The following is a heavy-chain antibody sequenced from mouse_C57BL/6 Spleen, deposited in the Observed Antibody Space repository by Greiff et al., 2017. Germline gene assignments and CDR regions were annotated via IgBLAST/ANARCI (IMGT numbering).Heavy chain of an antibody. CDR3: ARTDWEGGFAY. Sequence: VQLQESGAELVKPGASVKISCKASGYAFSSYWMNWVKQRPGKGLEWIGQIYPGDGDTNYNGKFKGKATLTADKSSSTAYMQLSSLTSEDSAVYFCARTDWEGGFAYWGQGTLVTVSA. D-gene: IGHD4-1*01. CDR2: IYPGDGDT. CDR1: GYAFSSYW. V-gene: IGHV1-80*01. J-gene: IGHJ3*01.